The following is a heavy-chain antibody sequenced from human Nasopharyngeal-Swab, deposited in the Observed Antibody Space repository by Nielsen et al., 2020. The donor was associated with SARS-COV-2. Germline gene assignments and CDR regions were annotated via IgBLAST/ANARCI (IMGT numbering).Heavy chain of an antibody. V-gene: IGHV1-24*01. CDR1: GYTLTELS. J-gene: IGHJ4*02. CDR2: FDPEDGET. Sequence: ASVKVSCKVSGYTLTELSMHWVRQAPGKGLEWMGGFDPEDGETIYAQKFQGRVTMTEDTATDTAYMEPSSLRSEDTAVYYCARWRIDATMSTGLDYWGQGTLVTVSS. CDR3: ARWRIDATMSTGLDY. D-gene: IGHD5-24*01.